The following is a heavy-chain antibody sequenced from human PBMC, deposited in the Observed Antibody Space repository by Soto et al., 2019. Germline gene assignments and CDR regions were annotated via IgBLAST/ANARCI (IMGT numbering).Heavy chain of an antibody. Sequence: LVLLSHTGTVNDGAFRGYYWSGLGQPPGRGLEWIGEINHSGITNYNPSLKSRVTISVDTSKNQFSLKLSSVTAADTAVYYCARLRPITMVRGVIIASYYYYGMDGWGQGTTVTGSS. CDR3: ARLRPITMVRGVIIASYYYYGMDG. V-gene: IGHV4-34*01. J-gene: IGHJ6*02. CDR2: INHSGIT. D-gene: IGHD3-10*01. CDR1: DGAFRGYY.